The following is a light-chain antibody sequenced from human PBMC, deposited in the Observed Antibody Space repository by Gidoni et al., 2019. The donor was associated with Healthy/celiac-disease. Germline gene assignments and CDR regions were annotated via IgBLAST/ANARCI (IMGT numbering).Light chain of an antibody. CDR1: QSVSSN. CDR2: GAS. J-gene: IGKJ1*01. CDR3: QQYNNWWT. V-gene: IGKV3-15*01. Sequence: IVIPHSPATLSVSPGARATLSCRASQSVSSNLAWYQQKPGQAPRLLIYGASTRATGIPARFSGSGSGTEFTLTISSLQSEDFAVYYCQQYNNWWTFGQGTKVEIK.